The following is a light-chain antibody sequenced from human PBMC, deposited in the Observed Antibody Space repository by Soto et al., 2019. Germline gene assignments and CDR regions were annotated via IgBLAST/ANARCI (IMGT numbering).Light chain of an antibody. CDR1: QSISRW. CDR2: KAS. CDR3: QQYNSYFQWT. V-gene: IGKV1-5*03. J-gene: IGKJ1*01. Sequence: IPASGSSRSASVVYRFTIICLSSQSISRWLAWYQQKPGKAHKLLIYKASSLESGVPSRFSGSGSGTEFTLTLSSLQHDDFATYYCQQYNSYFQWTFAQGTK.